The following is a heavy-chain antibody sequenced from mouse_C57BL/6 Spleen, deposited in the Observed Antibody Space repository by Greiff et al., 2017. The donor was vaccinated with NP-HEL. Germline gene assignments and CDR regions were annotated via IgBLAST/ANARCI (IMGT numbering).Heavy chain of an antibody. CDR1: GYSITSGYD. J-gene: IGHJ3*01. Sequence: EVQLMESGPGMVKPSQSLSLTCTVTGYSITSGYDWHWIRHFPGNKLEWMGYISYSGSTNYNPSLKSRISITHDTSKNHFFLKLNSVTTEDTATYYCARDERDGPWFAYWGQGTLVTVSA. D-gene: IGHD2-3*01. V-gene: IGHV3-1*01. CDR2: ISYSGST. CDR3: ARDERDGPWFAY.